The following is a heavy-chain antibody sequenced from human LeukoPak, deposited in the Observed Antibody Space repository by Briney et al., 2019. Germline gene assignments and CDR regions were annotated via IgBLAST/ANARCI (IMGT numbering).Heavy chain of an antibody. Sequence: PGGSLRLSCAPSGFTFSSYAMSWVRRAPGKGLEWVSAISGSGGSTYYADSVKGRFTISRDNSKNTLYLQMNSLRAEDTAVYYCAKDRQWLVLGAAFDIWGQGTMVTVSS. D-gene: IGHD6-19*01. J-gene: IGHJ3*02. CDR2: ISGSGGST. V-gene: IGHV3-23*01. CDR1: GFTFSSYA. CDR3: AKDRQWLVLGAAFDI.